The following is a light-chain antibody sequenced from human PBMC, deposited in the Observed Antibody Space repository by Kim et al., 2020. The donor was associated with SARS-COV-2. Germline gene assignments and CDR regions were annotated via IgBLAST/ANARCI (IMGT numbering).Light chain of an antibody. J-gene: IGKJ2*01. CDR1: RSVTNSY. Sequence: ESPGERAPRACRARRSVTNSYLAWYQQKPGQAPRLLIKGASARATGIPARFSGSGSGTEFTLTISSLQCEDFAVYDGHQYNNWPNTLGQGTKLEI. CDR2: GAS. CDR3: HQYNNWPNT. V-gene: IGKV3-15*01.